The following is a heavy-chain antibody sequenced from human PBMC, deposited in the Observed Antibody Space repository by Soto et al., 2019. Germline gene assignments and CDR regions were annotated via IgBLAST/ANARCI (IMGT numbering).Heavy chain of an antibody. Sequence: GGSLRLSCAASGFTFSSYGMHWVRQAPGKGLEWVAVIWYDGSNKYYADSVKGRFTISRDNSKNTLYLQMNSLRAEDTAVYYCARAGYCTNGVCPYYYYYMDVWGKGTTVTVSS. CDR3: ARAGYCTNGVCPYYYYYMDV. CDR2: IWYDGSNK. D-gene: IGHD2-8*01. J-gene: IGHJ6*03. V-gene: IGHV3-33*01. CDR1: GFTFSSYG.